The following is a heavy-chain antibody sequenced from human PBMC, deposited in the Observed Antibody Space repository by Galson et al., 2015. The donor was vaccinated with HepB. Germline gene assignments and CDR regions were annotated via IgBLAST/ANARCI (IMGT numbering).Heavy chain of an antibody. J-gene: IGHJ4*02. D-gene: IGHD5-24*01. V-gene: IGHV3-33*01. Sequence: SLRLSCAASGFTFSSYGMHWVRQAPGKGLEWVAIIWNDGSNENYADSVKGRFTISRDNSKSTLYLQMLSLSADDTAVYYCARGLSSAYNLYYFDYWGQGTLVTVSS. CDR2: IWNDGSNE. CDR3: ARGLSSAYNLYYFDY. CDR1: GFTFSSYG.